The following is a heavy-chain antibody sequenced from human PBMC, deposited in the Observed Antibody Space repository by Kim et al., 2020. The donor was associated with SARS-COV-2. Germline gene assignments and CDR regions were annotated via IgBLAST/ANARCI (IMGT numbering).Heavy chain of an antibody. Sequence: GGSLRLSCAASGFTFSSYGMRWVRQAPGKGLEWVAVISYDGSNKYYSDSVKGRFTISRDNSKNTLYLQMNSLRAEDTAVYYCAKDYYYDSSGYYYYWYFDLWGRGTLVTVSS. J-gene: IGHJ2*01. V-gene: IGHV3-30*18. D-gene: IGHD3-22*01. CDR2: ISYDGSNK. CDR1: GFTFSSYG. CDR3: AKDYYYDSSGYYYYWYFDL.